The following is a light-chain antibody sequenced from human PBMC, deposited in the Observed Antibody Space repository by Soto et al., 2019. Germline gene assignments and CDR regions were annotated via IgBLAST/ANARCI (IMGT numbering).Light chain of an antibody. CDR3: QQYCSTPWT. Sequence: VVLTQFPGTLSLSPGETATLSCGASQSVSNNFLGWYQQKPGLPPRLLIYDASSRANGIPERFSGRGSGTQFTLTISRLEPEDFAVYYCQQYCSTPWTLGRGTKV. CDR1: QSVSNNF. V-gene: IGKV3D-20*01. CDR2: DAS. J-gene: IGKJ1*01.